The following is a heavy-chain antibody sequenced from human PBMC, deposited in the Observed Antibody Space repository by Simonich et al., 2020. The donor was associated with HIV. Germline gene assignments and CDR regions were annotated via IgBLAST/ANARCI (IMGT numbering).Heavy chain of an antibody. J-gene: IGHJ1*01. CDR1: GGSFSGYY. CDR2: INHSEST. D-gene: IGHD6-13*01. V-gene: IGHV4-34*01. CDR3: ARLTAGGLGEYFQH. Sequence: QVQLQQWGAGLLTPSENLSLTCAVYGGSFSGYYCSWNRQPPGKGLEGCGEINHSESTNYNPARKRRVTISVDTSKNQFSLKLSSVTAADRAVYYCARLTAGGLGEYFQHWGQGTLVTVSS.